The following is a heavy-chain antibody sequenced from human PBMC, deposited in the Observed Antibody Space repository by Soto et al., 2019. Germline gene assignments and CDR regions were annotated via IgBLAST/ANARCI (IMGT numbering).Heavy chain of an antibody. CDR1: GFTFSNAW. V-gene: IGHV3-15*01. CDR2: IKSKTDGGTT. Sequence: KTGGSLRLSCAASGFTFSNAWMSWVRQAPGKGLEWVGRIKSKTDGGTTDYAAPVKGRFTISRDDSKNTLYLQMNSLKTEDTAVYYCTTPFPLMPYLRWESRFDYWGQGTLVTVSS. D-gene: IGHD4-17*01. CDR3: TTPFPLMPYLRWESRFDY. J-gene: IGHJ4*02.